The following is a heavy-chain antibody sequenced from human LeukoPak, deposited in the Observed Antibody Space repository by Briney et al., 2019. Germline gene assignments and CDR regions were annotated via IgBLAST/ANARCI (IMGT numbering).Heavy chain of an antibody. V-gene: IGHV3-48*02. CDR3: ARDQDSYGTIDY. CDR1: GFTFSSYA. J-gene: IGHJ4*02. CDR2: ISISSSTL. Sequence: GGSLRLSCAASGFTFSSYALNWVRQAPGKGLEWVSYISISSSTLYYTDSVKGRFTISRDNAKNSLYLQMNSLRDEDTAVYYCARDQDSYGTIDYWGQGTLVTVSS. D-gene: IGHD5-18*01.